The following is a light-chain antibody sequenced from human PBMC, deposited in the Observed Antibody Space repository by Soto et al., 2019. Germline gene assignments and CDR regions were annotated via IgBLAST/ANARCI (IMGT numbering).Light chain of an antibody. CDR2: DAS. J-gene: IGKJ2*01. V-gene: IGKV1-5*01. CDR3: QQYTNTNNPWL. CDR1: QTISTW. Sequence: DIQVTQSNPPLSASVGDRVTITCRASQTISTWMAWYQQKPGKAPKLLVYDASTLQSGVASRFSGSGSGTEFTLIISGLQPDDSATYYCQQYTNTNNPWLFGQGAK.